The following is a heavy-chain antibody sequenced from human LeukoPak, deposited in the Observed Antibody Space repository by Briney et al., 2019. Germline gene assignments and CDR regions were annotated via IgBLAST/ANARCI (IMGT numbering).Heavy chain of an antibody. D-gene: IGHD6-19*01. CDR3: ARPIRYSSGWYGY. CDR1: GYIFTGYY. J-gene: IGHJ4*02. Sequence: ASVKVSCKASGYIFTGYYMHWVRQAPGQGLEWMGWINPNSGGTNYAQKFQGRVTMTRDTSISTAYMELSRLRSDDTAVYYCARPIRYSSGWYGYWGQGTLVTVSS. CDR2: INPNSGGT. V-gene: IGHV1-2*02.